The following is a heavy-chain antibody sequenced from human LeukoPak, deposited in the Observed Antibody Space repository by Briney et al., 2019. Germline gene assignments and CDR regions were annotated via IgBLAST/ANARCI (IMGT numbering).Heavy chain of an antibody. V-gene: IGHV3-53*01. CDR1: GFTVSNNY. CDR3: AVHIAAAFDY. CDR2: IYSAGST. Sequence: GGSLRLSCAASGFTVSNNYMSWVRQAPGKGLEWVSVIYSAGSTYYADSVKGRFTISRDNSMNTLYLQTNSLRAEDTAVYYCAVHIAAAFDYWGQGTLVTVSS. D-gene: IGHD6-13*01. J-gene: IGHJ4*02.